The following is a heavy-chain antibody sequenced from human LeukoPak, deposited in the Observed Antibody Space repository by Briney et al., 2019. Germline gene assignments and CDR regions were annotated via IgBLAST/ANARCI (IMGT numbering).Heavy chain of an antibody. CDR1: GFSFSTYG. Sequence: GGSLRLSCAASGFSFSTYGMSWVRQAPGKGLEWVSYISSSSSTIYYADSVKGRFTISRDNAKNSLYLQMNSLRDEDTAVYFCARDRNYGDPSWGQGTLVTVSS. CDR3: ARDRNYGDPS. V-gene: IGHV3-48*02. D-gene: IGHD4-17*01. J-gene: IGHJ5*02. CDR2: ISSSSSTI.